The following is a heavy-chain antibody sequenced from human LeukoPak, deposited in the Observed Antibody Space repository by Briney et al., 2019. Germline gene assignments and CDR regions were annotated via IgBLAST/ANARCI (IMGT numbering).Heavy chain of an antibody. D-gene: IGHD1-26*01. V-gene: IGHV1-2*02. J-gene: IGHJ4*02. Sequence: GASVKVSCKASGYTFTGYYMHWVRQAPGQGLEWMGWINPNSGGTNYAQKFQGRVTMTRDTSISTAYMELSSLRSGDTAVYYCARDDGGGSYPSWIDYWGRGTLVTVSS. CDR2: INPNSGGT. CDR1: GYTFTGYY. CDR3: ARDDGGGSYPSWIDY.